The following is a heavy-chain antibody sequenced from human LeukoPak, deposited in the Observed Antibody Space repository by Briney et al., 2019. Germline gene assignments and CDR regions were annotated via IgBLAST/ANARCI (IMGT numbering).Heavy chain of an antibody. CDR2: INHSGST. D-gene: IGHD3-10*01. CDR1: GGSFSGYH. J-gene: IGHJ4*02. CDR3: ARRTQTTYYSGSGIAY. Sequence: SETLSLTCAVYGGSFSGYHWSWIRQPPGKGLEWIGEINHSGSTNYNPSLKSRVTISVDTSKSQVSLKLGSVTAADTAVCYCARRTQTTYYSGSGIAYWGQGTLVTVSS. V-gene: IGHV4-34*01.